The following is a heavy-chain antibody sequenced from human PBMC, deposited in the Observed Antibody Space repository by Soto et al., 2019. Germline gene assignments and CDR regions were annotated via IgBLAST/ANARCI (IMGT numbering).Heavy chain of an antibody. CDR2: INHSGST. J-gene: IGHJ6*02. CDR3: ASSPSRWVSGYYGMDV. CDR1: GGSFSGYY. V-gene: IGHV4-34*01. Sequence: QVQLQQWGAGLLKPSETLSLTCAVYGGSFSGYYWSWIRQPPGKGLEWIGEINHSGSTNYNPSLTSRVTIPVHTSTNQFSLKLSSVTAADTAVYYWASSPSRWVSGYYGMDVWVQGPTVTVSS. D-gene: IGHD1-26*01.